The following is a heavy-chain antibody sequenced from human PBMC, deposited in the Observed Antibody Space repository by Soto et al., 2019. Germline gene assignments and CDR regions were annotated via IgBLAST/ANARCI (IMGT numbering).Heavy chain of an antibody. J-gene: IGHJ4*02. CDR2: ISSSSSYI. V-gene: IGHV3-21*01. CDR3: ARVPSSSLYFDY. D-gene: IGHD2-2*01. CDR1: GFTFSSYS. Sequence: GGSLRLSCAASGFTFSSYSMNWVRQAPGKGLEWVSSISSSSSYIYYADSVKGRFTISRDNAKNSLYLQMNSLRAEDTAVYYCARVPSSSLYFDYWGQGTLVTVSS.